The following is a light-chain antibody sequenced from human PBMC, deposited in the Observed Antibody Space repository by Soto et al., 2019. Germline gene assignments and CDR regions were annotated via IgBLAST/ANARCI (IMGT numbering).Light chain of an antibody. CDR1: QSVSSY. J-gene: IGKJ2*01. Sequence: EIVLTQSPATLSLSPGERATLSCRASQSVSSYLAWYQQKPGQAPRLLIYDASNRATGTPARFSGSGSGTAFTRTISRLEPEDFAVYYCQQRSDWPPYAVGRGASLDIK. CDR2: DAS. V-gene: IGKV3-11*01. CDR3: QQRSDWPPYA.